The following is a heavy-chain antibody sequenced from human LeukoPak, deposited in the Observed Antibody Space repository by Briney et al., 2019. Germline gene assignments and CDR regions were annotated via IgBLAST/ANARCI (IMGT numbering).Heavy chain of an antibody. CDR3: ARHTTSWQKFDY. CDR2: IDPTDSYT. D-gene: IGHD2-2*01. CDR1: EYSFTNYW. J-gene: IGHJ4*02. Sequence: GESLRISCKGSEYSFTNYWISWVRQTPGKGLEWMGRIDPTDSYTNYSPSFQGHVTISIDKSISTAYLQWSSLKASDTAIYYCARHTTSWQKFDYWGQGTLVTVSS. V-gene: IGHV5-10-1*01.